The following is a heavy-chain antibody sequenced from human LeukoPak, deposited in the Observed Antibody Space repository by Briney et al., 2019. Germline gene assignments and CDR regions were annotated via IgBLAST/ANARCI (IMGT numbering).Heavy chain of an antibody. Sequence: GGSLRLSCAASGFIFDDYTMHWVRQAPGKGLEWVSLISRDGGDTYYADSVKGRFTISRDNSKNSLYLQMNSLRTEDTALYYCAKDRSVLGYCSGGSCYPGSFDSWGQGTLVTVSS. CDR1: GFIFDDYT. D-gene: IGHD2-15*01. J-gene: IGHJ4*02. V-gene: IGHV3-43*01. CDR3: AKDRSVLGYCSGGSCYPGSFDS. CDR2: ISRDGGDT.